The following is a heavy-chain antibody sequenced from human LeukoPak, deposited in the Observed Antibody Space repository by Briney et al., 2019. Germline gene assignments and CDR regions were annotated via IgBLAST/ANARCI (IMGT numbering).Heavy chain of an antibody. D-gene: IGHD1-1*01. CDR2: IYYSGST. V-gene: IGHV4-59*01. CDR1: GGSISSYY. CDR3: ARDMTERSMGFNYYYGMDV. J-gene: IGHJ6*02. Sequence: SETLSLTCTVSGGSISSYYWSWIRQPPGKGLEWIGYIYYSGSTNYNPSLKSRVTISVDTSKNQFSLKLSSVTAADTGVYYCARDMTERSMGFNYYYGMDVWGQGTTVTVSS.